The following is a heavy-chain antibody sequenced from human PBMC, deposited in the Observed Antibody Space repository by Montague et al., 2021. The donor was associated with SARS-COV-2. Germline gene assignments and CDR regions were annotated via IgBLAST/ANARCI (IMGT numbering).Heavy chain of an antibody. Sequence: SETLSLTCTVSGGSISSSSYHWGWIRQPPGKGLDWIGNIFYTGTTYYNPSLKSRVTIFVDTSKNQFSLKLTSVAAADTAVYYCARHYGSGFDCWGQGTLLTVSS. CDR2: IFYTGTT. CDR1: GGSISSSSYH. V-gene: IGHV4-39*01. J-gene: IGHJ4*02. CDR3: ARHYGSGFDC. D-gene: IGHD3-10*01.